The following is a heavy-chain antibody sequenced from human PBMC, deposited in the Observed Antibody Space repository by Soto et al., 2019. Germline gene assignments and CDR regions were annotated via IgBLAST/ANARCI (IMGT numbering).Heavy chain of an antibody. CDR1: GGSISSDDYY. D-gene: IGHD6-6*01. J-gene: IGHJ4*02. Sequence: LSLTCTVSGGSISSDDYYWTWIRQPPGKGLEWIGYIYHSGRTSYNPSLDSRITISMDTSNNQFSLKLSSVTAADTAVYYCARDRSNSPDYFDYWGQGALVTVSS. V-gene: IGHV4-30-4*01. CDR2: IYHSGRT. CDR3: ARDRSNSPDYFDY.